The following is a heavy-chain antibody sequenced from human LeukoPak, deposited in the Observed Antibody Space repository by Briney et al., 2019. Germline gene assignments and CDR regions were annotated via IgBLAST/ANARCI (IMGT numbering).Heavy chain of an antibody. Sequence: SETLSLTCTVSGGSISSYYWSWIRQPPGKGLEWIGYIYYSGSTNYNPSLKSRVTISVDTSKNQFSLKLSSVTAADTAVYYCARENGRDYYGMDVWGQGTTGTVSS. CDR2: IYYSGST. V-gene: IGHV4-59*01. CDR1: GGSISSYY. J-gene: IGHJ6*02. CDR3: ARENGRDYYGMDV.